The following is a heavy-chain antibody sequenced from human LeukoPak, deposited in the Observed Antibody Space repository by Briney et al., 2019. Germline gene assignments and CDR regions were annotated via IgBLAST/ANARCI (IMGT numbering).Heavy chain of an antibody. CDR3: ARGYSSGWSFFEY. D-gene: IGHD6-19*01. V-gene: IGHV3-23*01. Sequence: PGGSLRLSCAASGFTFSSYAVSWVRQAPGKGLEGVSGVSGSGGSTYYADSVKGRFTISRDNSKNTLYLQMNSLRAEYTAVYYCARGYSSGWSFFEYWGQGTPVTVSS. J-gene: IGHJ4*02. CDR1: GFTFSSYA. CDR2: VSGSGGST.